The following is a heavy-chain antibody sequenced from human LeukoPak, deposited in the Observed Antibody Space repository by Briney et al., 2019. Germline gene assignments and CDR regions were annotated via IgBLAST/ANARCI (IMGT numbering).Heavy chain of an antibody. D-gene: IGHD5-18*01. V-gene: IGHV4-38-2*01. CDR2: IYHSGST. Sequence: SETLSLTCAVSGYSISSGYYWGWIRQPPGKGLAWIGSIYHSGSTYYNPSLKSPVTISVDTSKNHFSLKLISVTAADTAVYDCASGGQNGIQPFDYWGQGTLVTVSS. CDR1: GYSISSGYY. J-gene: IGHJ4*02. CDR3: ASGGQNGIQPFDY.